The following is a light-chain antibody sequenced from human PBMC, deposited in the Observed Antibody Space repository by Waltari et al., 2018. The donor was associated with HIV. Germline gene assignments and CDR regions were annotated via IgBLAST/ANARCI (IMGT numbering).Light chain of an antibody. J-gene: IGLJ2*01. CDR1: KLGDKY. V-gene: IGLV3-1*01. CDR3: QAWGINSVI. Sequence: SYGLSQPPPVPVSPGQTASITCFGDKLGDKYVSWYQQKTGQSPVLVVYQDTKRPSGIPDRFSGSNSGNTATLTISGTQAVDEADYYCQAWGINSVIFGGGTHLTVL. CDR2: QDT.